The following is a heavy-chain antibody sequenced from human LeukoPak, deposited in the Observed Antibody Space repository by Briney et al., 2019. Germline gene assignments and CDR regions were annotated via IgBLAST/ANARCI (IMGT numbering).Heavy chain of an antibody. CDR3: AKDREMATIVYYFDY. V-gene: IGHV3-23*01. CDR2: ISGSGGST. D-gene: IGHD5-24*01. J-gene: IGHJ4*02. Sequence: GGSLRLSCAASGFTFSSYAMSWVRQAPGKGLEWVSAISGSGGSTYYADSVKGRFTISRDNSKNTLYLQMSSLRAEDTAVYYCAKDREMATIVYYFDYWGQGTLVTVSS. CDR1: GFTFSSYA.